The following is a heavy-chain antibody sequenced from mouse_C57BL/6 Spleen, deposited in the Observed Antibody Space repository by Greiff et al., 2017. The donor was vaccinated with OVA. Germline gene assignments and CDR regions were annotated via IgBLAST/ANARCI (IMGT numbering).Heavy chain of an antibody. CDR3: AKEDYGSSSFAY. V-gene: IGHV2-4*01. CDR1: GFSLTRYG. CDR2: IWSGGST. Sequence: VKLMESGPGLVPPSQSLSIPCTVSGFSLTRYGVHWVRQPPGTGLEWLGVIWSGGSTDYNAAFISRLSISKDNSKSQVFFKMNRLQADDTAIYYCAKEDYGSSSFAYWGQGTLVTVSA. J-gene: IGHJ3*01. D-gene: IGHD1-1*01.